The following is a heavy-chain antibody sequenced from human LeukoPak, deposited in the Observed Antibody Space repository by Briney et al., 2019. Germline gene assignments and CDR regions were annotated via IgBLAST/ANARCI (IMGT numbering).Heavy chain of an antibody. V-gene: IGHV4-59*01. CDR2: IYYSGST. D-gene: IGHD5-18*01. J-gene: IGHJ4*02. CDR3: ARGYSSGGVLGGRPNHIDY. CDR1: GGSISSYY. Sequence: SETLSLTCTVSGGSISSYYWSWIRQPPGKGLEWIGYIYYSGSTNYNPSLKSRVTISVDTSKNQFSLKLSSVTAADTAVYYCARGYSSGGVLGGRPNHIDYWGQGTLVTVSS.